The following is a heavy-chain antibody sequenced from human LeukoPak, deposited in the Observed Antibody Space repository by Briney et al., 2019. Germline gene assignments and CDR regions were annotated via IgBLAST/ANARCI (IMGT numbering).Heavy chain of an antibody. CDR1: GFPFSDFY. CDR3: ARDRWGKYYFDY. Sequence: PGGSLRLSCAASGFPFSDFYVSWIRQAPGKGLEWVSYISSSATTIYYTDSVKGRFTISRDNAKSSLYLQMNNLRAEDTAVYYCARDRWGKYYFDYWGLGTLVTVSS. CDR2: ISSSATTI. J-gene: IGHJ4*02. V-gene: IGHV3-11*01. D-gene: IGHD7-27*01.